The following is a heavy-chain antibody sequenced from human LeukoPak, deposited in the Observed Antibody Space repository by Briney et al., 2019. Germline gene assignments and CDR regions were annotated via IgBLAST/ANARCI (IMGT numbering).Heavy chain of an antibody. CDR1: GGSISGSSYY. CDR2: MHYRGTT. CDR3: VPYTGGQTGYFDY. Sequence: SDTLSLTCTVSGGSISGSSYYWGWIRQPPGKGLEWIGSMHYRGTTYYSPSLKSRVTITVDTSKNQFSLKLSSVTAADTAVYYCVPYTGGQTGYFDYWGQGTLVTVSA. J-gene: IGHJ4*02. V-gene: IGHV4-39*01. D-gene: IGHD3-16*01.